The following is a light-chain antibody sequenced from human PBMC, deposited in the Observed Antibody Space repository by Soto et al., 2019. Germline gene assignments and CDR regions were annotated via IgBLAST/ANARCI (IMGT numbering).Light chain of an antibody. CDR1: QSLSSY. J-gene: IGKJ1*01. V-gene: IGKV3-20*01. CDR2: GAS. CDR3: QQYGNSAWT. Sequence: EIVMTQSPATLSVSPGERATLSCRASQSLSSYLAWYQQKPGQAPRLLIYGASSRATGIPDRFSGSGSGTDFTLTISRLEPEDFAVYYCQQYGNSAWTFGQGTKVDIK.